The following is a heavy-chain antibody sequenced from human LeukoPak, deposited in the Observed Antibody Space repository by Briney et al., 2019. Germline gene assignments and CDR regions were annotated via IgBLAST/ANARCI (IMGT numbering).Heavy chain of an antibody. CDR1: GGSISSGSYY. J-gene: IGHJ4*02. V-gene: IGHV4-61*02. CDR2: IYTSGST. D-gene: IGHD3-10*01. Sequence: PSETLSLTCTVSGGSISSGSYYWSWIRQPAGKGLEWIGRIYTSGSTNYNPSLKSRVTISVDTSKNQFSLKLSSVTAADTAVYYCARPTLKYYYGSGGNYFDYWGQGTLVTVSS. CDR3: ARPTLKYYYGSGGNYFDY.